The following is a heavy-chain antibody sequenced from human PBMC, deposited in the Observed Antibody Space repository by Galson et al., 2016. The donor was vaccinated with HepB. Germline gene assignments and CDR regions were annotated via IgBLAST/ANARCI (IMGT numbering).Heavy chain of an antibody. CDR1: GFSLRTYGAT. CDR3: IQYNYESRCFDY. D-gene: IGHD3-16*01. V-gene: IGHV2-5*01. CDR2: IYWNDNK. J-gene: IGHJ4*02. Sequence: PALVKPTQTLTLTCTFSGFSLRTYGATVGWVRQPPGEALEWLALIYWNDNKIYRPSLQSRLTISKDTSKNQVVLTMTNVDPVDTAIYYCIQYNYESRCFDYWGQGTLVTVSS.